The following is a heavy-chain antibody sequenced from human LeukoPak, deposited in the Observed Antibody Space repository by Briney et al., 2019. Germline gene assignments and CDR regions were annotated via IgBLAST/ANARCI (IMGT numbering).Heavy chain of an antibody. CDR1: GFTFSNYA. J-gene: IGHJ4*02. V-gene: IGHV3-23*01. CDR3: ARDPGRSGGSCYSDY. D-gene: IGHD2-15*01. CDR2: ISGSTGST. Sequence: GGSLRLSCAASGFTFSNYAMNWVRQAPGKGLEWVSLISGSTGSTYYADSVKGRFSISRDNSKNTVYLQMNSLRVEDTAVYYCARDPGRSGGSCYSDYWGQGTLVTVSS.